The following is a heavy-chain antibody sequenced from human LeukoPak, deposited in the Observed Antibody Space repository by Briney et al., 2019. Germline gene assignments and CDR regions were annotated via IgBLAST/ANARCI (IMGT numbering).Heavy chain of an antibody. CDR1: GFTFSSYG. CDR2: ISYDGSNK. V-gene: IGHV3-30*18. CDR3: AKDQPPTN. D-gene: IGHD5-12*01. J-gene: IGHJ4*02. Sequence: LPGRSLRLSCAASGFTFSSYGMHWVRQAPGKGLEWVAVISYDGSNKYYADSVKGRFTISRDNSKNTLYLQMNSLRAEDTAVYYCAKDQPPTNWGQGTLVSVSS.